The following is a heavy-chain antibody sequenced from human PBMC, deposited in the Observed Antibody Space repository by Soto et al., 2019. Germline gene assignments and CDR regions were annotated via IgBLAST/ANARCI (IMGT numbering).Heavy chain of an antibody. J-gene: IGHJ6*02. V-gene: IGHV3-23*01. CDR2: ISGSGGST. D-gene: IGHD3-16*01. CDR3: AKVRPSLGGTGRGAMDV. Sequence: DVQLLESGGGLVQPGGSLRLSCEASGFTFSSYAMTGVRQSPGDGLEWVSAISGSGGSTYYPNSVKGRFTVSRDNSKDTLYLQMNGLRVDDTAVYYCAKVRPSLGGTGRGAMDVWGQGTTVTVSS. CDR1: GFTFSSYA.